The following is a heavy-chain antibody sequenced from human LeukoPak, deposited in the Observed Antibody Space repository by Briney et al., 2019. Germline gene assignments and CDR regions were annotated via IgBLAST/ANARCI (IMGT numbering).Heavy chain of an antibody. V-gene: IGHV3-30-3*01. Sequence: GGSLRLSCAASGFTFSSYAMRWVRQAPGKGLEWVAVISYDGSNKYYADSVKGRFTISRGNSKNTLYLQMNSLRAEDTAVYYCARDGVGATRWTEYFQHWGQGTLVTVSS. J-gene: IGHJ1*01. CDR3: ARDGVGATRWTEYFQH. D-gene: IGHD1-26*01. CDR2: ISYDGSNK. CDR1: GFTFSSYA.